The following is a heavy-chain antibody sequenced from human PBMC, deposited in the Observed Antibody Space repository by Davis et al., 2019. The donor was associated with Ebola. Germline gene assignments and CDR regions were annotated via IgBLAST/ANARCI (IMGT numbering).Heavy chain of an antibody. D-gene: IGHD3-9*01. J-gene: IGHJ4*02. Sequence: GESLKISCVASGFNFDNSWMTWVRQAPGKGLEWVANMKGDGSLENYVDSVKGRFTISRDNAKKSLYLEMNSLRAEDTAVYYCAAINYDIFTGYYQDYWGQGTQVTVSS. CDR1: GFNFDNSW. V-gene: IGHV3-7*01. CDR3: AAINYDIFTGYYQDY. CDR2: MKGDGSLE.